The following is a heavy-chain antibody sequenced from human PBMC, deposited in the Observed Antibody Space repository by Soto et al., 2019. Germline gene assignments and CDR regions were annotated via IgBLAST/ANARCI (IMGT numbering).Heavy chain of an antibody. CDR3: ARSGLALPYSASHWLDP. CDR2: ISDSGHYI. Sequence: PGVSLRLSCAASGFTFSTYGMNWVRQAPGKGLEWLSSISDSGHYIYYADSVKGRFTISRDNAKNSLFLQMNSLRGEDTAVYYCARSGLALPYSASHWLDPWGNGTLVTVSS. CDR1: GFTFSTYG. D-gene: IGHD3-22*01. V-gene: IGHV3-21*01. J-gene: IGHJ5*02.